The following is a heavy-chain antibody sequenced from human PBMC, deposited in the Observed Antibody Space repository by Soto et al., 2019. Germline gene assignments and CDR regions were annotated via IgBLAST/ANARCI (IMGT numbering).Heavy chain of an antibody. V-gene: IGHV4-34*01. J-gene: IGHJ6*02. Sequence: SETLSLTCAVYGGSFSGYYWSWIRQPPGKGLEWIGEINHSGSTNYNPSLKSRVTISVDTSKNQFSLKLSSVTAADTAVYYCARGLTIFGVVTPIPMDAWGQGTTVTVSS. CDR1: GGSFSGYY. D-gene: IGHD3-3*01. CDR2: INHSGST. CDR3: ARGLTIFGVVTPIPMDA.